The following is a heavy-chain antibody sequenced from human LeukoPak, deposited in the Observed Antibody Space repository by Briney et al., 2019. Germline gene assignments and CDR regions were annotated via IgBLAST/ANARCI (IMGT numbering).Heavy chain of an antibody. Sequence: GGSLRLSCAASGFTFSSYGMHWVRQAPGKGLEWVAVISYDGSNKYYADSVKGRFTISRDNSKNTLYLQMNSLRAEDTAVYYCARDFRDGYNWGRSAFDIWGQGTMVTVSS. D-gene: IGHD5-24*01. CDR2: ISYDGSNK. CDR3: ARDFRDGYNWGRSAFDI. V-gene: IGHV3-30*03. J-gene: IGHJ3*02. CDR1: GFTFSSYG.